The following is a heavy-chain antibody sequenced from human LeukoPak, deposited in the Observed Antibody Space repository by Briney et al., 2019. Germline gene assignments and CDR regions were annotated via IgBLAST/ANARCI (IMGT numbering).Heavy chain of an antibody. V-gene: IGHV3-23*01. CDR3: AKDLSIASRPVLSH. J-gene: IGHJ6*02. CDR1: GFTFTDYA. Sequence: GGSLRLSCAASGFTFTDYAMTWVRQAPGKGLEWVSVISGSAGSTYYADSVKGRFTISRDNSKNTLYLQMNSLRAEDTALYYCAKDLSIASRPVLSHWGQGTRSPSP. D-gene: IGHD6-6*01. CDR2: ISGSAGST.